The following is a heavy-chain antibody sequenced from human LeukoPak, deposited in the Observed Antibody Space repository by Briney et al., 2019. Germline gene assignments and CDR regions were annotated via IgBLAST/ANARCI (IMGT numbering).Heavy chain of an antibody. J-gene: IGHJ4*02. CDR2: ISGSGGSA. CDR3: AKAIVVVPAATDY. Sequence: GGSLRLSCAASGFTFSSYAMSWVRQAPGKGLEWVSAISGSGGSAYYADSVKGRFTISRDNSKNTLYLQMNSLRAEDTAVYYCAKAIVVVPAATDYWGQGTLVTVSS. V-gene: IGHV3-23*01. D-gene: IGHD2-2*01. CDR1: GFTFSSYA.